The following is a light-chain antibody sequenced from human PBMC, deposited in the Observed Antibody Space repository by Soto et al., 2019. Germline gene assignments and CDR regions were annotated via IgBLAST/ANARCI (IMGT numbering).Light chain of an antibody. CDR3: QQYGSSLFT. J-gene: IGKJ3*01. CDR1: QSVSSSY. CDR2: GAS. Sequence: EIVLTQSPGTLSLSPGERATLSCRASQSVSSSYLAWYQQKPGQAPRLLIYGASNRATSIPDRLSGSGSGTDFTLTISRLEPEDFAVYYCQQYGSSLFTFGPGTKVDVK. V-gene: IGKV3-20*01.